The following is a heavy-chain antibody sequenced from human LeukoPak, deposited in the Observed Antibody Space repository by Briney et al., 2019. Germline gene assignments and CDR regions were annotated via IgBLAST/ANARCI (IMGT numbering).Heavy chain of an antibody. Sequence: GGSLRLSCAASGFTFSSYAMHWVRQAPGKGLEWVAVISYDGSNKYYADSVKGRFTISRDNSKNTLYMQMNSLRAEDTAVYYCAREAESMIVVVTINWFDPWGQGTLVTVSS. V-gene: IGHV3-30-3*01. CDR3: AREAESMIVVVTINWFDP. CDR1: GFTFSSYA. CDR2: ISYDGSNK. D-gene: IGHD3-22*01. J-gene: IGHJ5*02.